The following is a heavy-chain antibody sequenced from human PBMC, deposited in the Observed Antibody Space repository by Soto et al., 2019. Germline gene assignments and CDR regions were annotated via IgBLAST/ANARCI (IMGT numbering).Heavy chain of an antibody. D-gene: IGHD2-2*01. V-gene: IGHV3-23*01. CDR2: ISGSGGST. J-gene: IGHJ3*02. Sequence: GGSLRLSCAASGFTFSNAWMSWVRQAPGKGLEWVSAISGSGGSTYYADSVKGRFTISRDNSKNTLYLQMNSLRAEDTAVYYCAKDSSYAPFDIWGQGTMVTVSS. CDR3: AKDSSYAPFDI. CDR1: GFTFSNAW.